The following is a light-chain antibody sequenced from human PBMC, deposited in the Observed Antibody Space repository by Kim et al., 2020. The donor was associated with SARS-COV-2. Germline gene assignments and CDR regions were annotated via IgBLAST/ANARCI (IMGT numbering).Light chain of an antibody. J-gene: IGLJ2*01. Sequence: NTVTLSCTRTSGTIADNYVQWYQQRPGSAPTIVFYEVSERPSGVPDRFSGSIDTSSSSASLTISGLKTEDEADYYCQSYDISNVIFGGGTQLTVL. CDR2: EVS. CDR3: QSYDISNVI. CDR1: SGTIADNY. V-gene: IGLV6-57*03.